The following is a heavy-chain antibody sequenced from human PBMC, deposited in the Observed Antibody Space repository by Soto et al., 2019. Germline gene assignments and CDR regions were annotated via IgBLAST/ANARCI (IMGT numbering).Heavy chain of an antibody. CDR3: ARGPPSPRILGPSRGPYFDP. CDR1: GGSLSAYY. J-gene: IGHJ5*02. V-gene: IGHV4-59*01. Sequence: SETLSLTCSFSGGSLSAYYLLLIRPGPGRGLEWIAYMYYSGRTNFNPSLKSRVTMSIETSRNQISLKMQSVTAADTAVYYCARGPPSPRILGPSRGPYFDPWGQGSMVTVAS. CDR2: MYYSGRT. D-gene: IGHD1-26*01.